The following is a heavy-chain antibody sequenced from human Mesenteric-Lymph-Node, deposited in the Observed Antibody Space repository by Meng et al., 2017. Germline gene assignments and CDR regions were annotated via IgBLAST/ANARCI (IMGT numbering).Heavy chain of an antibody. V-gene: IGHV4-39*07. D-gene: IGHD3-3*02. Sequence: QVQLQESGPGLVKPSETLSLTCTISCGFITSTSSYWGWVRQPPGKGLEWIGSIYYRGSTNYNPSLKSRISMSVDMSKNQFSLKVNSVTAADTAIYYCVISSHNWGQGTLVTVSS. CDR3: VISSHN. CDR2: IYYRGST. CDR1: CGFITSTSSY. J-gene: IGHJ4*02.